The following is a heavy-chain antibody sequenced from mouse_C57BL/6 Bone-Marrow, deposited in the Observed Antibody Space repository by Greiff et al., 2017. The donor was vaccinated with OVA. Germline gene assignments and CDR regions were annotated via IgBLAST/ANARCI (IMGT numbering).Heavy chain of an antibody. D-gene: IGHD2-3*01. CDR2: IWRGGST. CDR3: AKNGDDGYYVGAMDY. J-gene: IGHJ4*01. Sequence: QVQLQQSGPGLVQPSQSLSITCTVSGFSLTSYGVHWVRQSPGKGLEWLGVIWRGGSTDYNAAFMSRLSITKDNSKSQVFFKMNSLQADDTAIYYCAKNGDDGYYVGAMDYWGQGTSVTVSS. CDR1: GFSLTSYG. V-gene: IGHV2-5*01.